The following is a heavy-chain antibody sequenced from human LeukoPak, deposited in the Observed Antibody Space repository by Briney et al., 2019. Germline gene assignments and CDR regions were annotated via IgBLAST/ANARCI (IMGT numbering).Heavy chain of an antibody. CDR2: LSWSSVKI. Sequence: GGSLRLSCAASGFTVSSNNIRWVRQAPGKGLEWVSDLSWSSVKIGYADSRKGRFTISRDNAKNSLYLQMASLRDEDMALYDCAKGTMIVMAVGEYFDYWRQGTHVTVSS. CDR1: GFTVSSNN. J-gene: IGHJ4*02. CDR3: AKGTMIVMAVGEYFDY. V-gene: IGHV3-9*03. D-gene: IGHD3-22*01.